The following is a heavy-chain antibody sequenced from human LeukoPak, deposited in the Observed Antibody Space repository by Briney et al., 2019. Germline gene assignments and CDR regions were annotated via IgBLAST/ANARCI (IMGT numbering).Heavy chain of an antibody. Sequence: SETLSLTCGVSGGSITNTNYWTWVRQPPGKGLEWIGEVNLQGSTNYNPSLMGRVAISVDTSENHISLQLTSVTAADTAVYYCARVITMVRGVINGMDVWGQGTTVTVSS. D-gene: IGHD3-10*01. J-gene: IGHJ6*02. CDR2: VNLQGST. CDR1: GGSITNTNY. CDR3: ARVITMVRGVINGMDV. V-gene: IGHV4-4*02.